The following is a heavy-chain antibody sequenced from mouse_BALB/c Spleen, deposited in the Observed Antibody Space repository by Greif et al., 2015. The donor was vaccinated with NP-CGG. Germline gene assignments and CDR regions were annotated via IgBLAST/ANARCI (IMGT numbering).Heavy chain of an antibody. J-gene: IGHJ4*01. V-gene: IGHV5-6-3*01. CDR1: GFTFSSYG. CDR2: INSNGGST. CDR3: ARNQYYYAMDY. Sequence: EVKLVESGGGLVQPGGSLKLSCAASGFTFSSYGMSWVRQTPDKRLELVATINSNGGSTYYPDSVKGRFTISRDNAKNTLYLQMSSLKSEDTAMYYCARNQYYYAMDYWGQGTSVTVSS.